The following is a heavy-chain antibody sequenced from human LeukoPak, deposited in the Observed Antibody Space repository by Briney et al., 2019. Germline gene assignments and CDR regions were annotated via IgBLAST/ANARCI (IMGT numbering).Heavy chain of an antibody. Sequence: PGGSLRLSCALSGMTVSTTYMTWVRQAPGKGLEWVSVIYNSGNTYYADSVKGRFTISRDNSKNTVYLQMNSLRADDTAVYYCVRAGASGRSGRLVPGAFDVWGQGTMVTVSS. CDR1: GMTVSTTY. CDR2: IYNSGNT. CDR3: VRAGASGRSGRLVPGAFDV. V-gene: IGHV3-53*01. J-gene: IGHJ3*01. D-gene: IGHD3-10*01.